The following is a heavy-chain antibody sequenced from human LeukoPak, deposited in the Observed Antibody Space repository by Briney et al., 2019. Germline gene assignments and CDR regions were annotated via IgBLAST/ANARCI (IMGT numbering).Heavy chain of an antibody. CDR1: GFTFSCYG. J-gene: IGHJ4*02. Sequence: GGSLRLSCATSGFTFSCYGINWVRQAPGKGLEWISYISSSSNTIYYADFVKGRFTISRDNAKNSLYLQINSLRAEDTAVYYCVRSGGPWFGDNFDYWGQGTLVTVSS. CDR2: ISSSSNTI. V-gene: IGHV3-48*01. CDR3: VRSGGPWFGDNFDY. D-gene: IGHD3-10*01.